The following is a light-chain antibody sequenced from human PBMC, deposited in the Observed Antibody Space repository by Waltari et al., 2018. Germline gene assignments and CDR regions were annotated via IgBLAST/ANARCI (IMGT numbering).Light chain of an antibody. Sequence: QSALTQSASVSGSPGQSITISCTATSSDFAVFNYVSWYTQHPGKAPQLMIYYVSKRPSGVSNRFSGSKSGNTASLTISGLQAEDEADYYCSSYTSTWVFGGGTKLTVL. CDR2: YVS. J-gene: IGLJ3*02. CDR3: SSYTSTWV. CDR1: SSDFAVFNY. V-gene: IGLV2-14*01.